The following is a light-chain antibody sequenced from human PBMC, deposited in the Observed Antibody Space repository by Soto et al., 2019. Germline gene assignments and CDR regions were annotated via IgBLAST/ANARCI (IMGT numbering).Light chain of an antibody. CDR2: DAS. V-gene: IGKV1-5*01. Sequence: DIQMTQSPSTLSASVGDNITITCRASQSLSSYLAWYQQKPGRAPKLLIFDASSLERGVPSRFSGSGSGTEFSLTISSLQSEDFAVYSCQQYGDWPGAFGGGTKVDIK. CDR1: QSLSSY. J-gene: IGKJ4*01. CDR3: QQYGDWPGA.